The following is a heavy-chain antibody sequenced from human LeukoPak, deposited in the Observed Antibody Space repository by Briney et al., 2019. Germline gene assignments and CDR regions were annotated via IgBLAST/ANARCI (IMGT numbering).Heavy chain of an antibody. J-gene: IGHJ4*02. CDR1: GFSFSSYA. CDR2: MSSSDDGR. CDR3: AKAPVTSCRGAFCYPFDY. V-gene: IGHV3-23*01. D-gene: IGHD2-15*01. Sequence: GGSLRLSCATSGFSFSSYAMSWVRQAPGKGLEWASAMSSSDDGRYYAASVRGRFTISRDTSRSTLYLQMNSLRAADAAVYYCAKAPVTSCRGAFCYPFDYWGQGTLVTVSS.